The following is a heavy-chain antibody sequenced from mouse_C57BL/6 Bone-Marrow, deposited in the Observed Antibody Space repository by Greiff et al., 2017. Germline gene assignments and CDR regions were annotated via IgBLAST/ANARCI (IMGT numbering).Heavy chain of an antibody. CDR2: IYPSDSET. CDR1: GYTFTSYW. Sequence: VQLQQPGAELVRPGSSVKLSCKASGYTFTSYWMDWVKQRPGQGLEWIGNIYPSDSETHYNQKFKDKATLTVDKSSSTAYMQLSSLTSEDSAVYYCARYYGSWFAYWGQGTLVTVSA. J-gene: IGHJ3*01. D-gene: IGHD1-1*01. CDR3: ARYYGSWFAY. V-gene: IGHV1-61*01.